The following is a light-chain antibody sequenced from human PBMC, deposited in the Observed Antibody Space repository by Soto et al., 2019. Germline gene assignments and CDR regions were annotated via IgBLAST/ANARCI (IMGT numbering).Light chain of an antibody. V-gene: IGKV3-11*01. CDR3: QQRSNWPPS. CDR1: QSVSSY. Sequence: EVVFSQSPATLSLSPGERATLSCRASQSVSSYLAWYQQKPGQAPRLLIYDASNRATGIPARFSGGGSGTDFTLTISSXEPEDFAVYNCQQRSNWPPSFSGGTKVDIK. CDR2: DAS. J-gene: IGKJ4*01.